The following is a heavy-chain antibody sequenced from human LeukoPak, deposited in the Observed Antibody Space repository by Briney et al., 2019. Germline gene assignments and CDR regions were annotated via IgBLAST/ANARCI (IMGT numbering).Heavy chain of an antibody. D-gene: IGHD4-17*01. CDR3: ARDSYGDANFDS. Sequence: GGSLRLSCAASGFTVSNNYMSWVRQAPGKGLEWVSVIYCCDTTYYVDSVKGRFTISRDISKNAVYLQMNSLRAEDTAVYYCARDSYGDANFDSWGQGTLVTVSS. CDR1: GFTVSNNY. CDR2: IYCCDTT. V-gene: IGHV3-53*01. J-gene: IGHJ4*02.